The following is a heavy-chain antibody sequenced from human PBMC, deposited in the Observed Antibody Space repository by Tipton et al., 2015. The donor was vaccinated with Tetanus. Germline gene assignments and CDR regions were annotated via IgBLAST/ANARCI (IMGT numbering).Heavy chain of an antibody. D-gene: IGHD6-13*01. J-gene: IGHJ3*02. V-gene: IGHV6-1*01. CDR1: GDSVSSNSAA. Sequence: GLVKPSQTLSLTCAISGDSVSSNSAAWNWIRQSPSRGLEWLGRTYYRSKWYNDYAVSVKSRITINPDTSKNQFSLQLNSVTPEDAAVYYCARVRQQLVRDGCYAFDIWGQVTMVTVSS. CDR3: ARVRQQLVRDGCYAFDI. CDR2: TYYRSKWYN.